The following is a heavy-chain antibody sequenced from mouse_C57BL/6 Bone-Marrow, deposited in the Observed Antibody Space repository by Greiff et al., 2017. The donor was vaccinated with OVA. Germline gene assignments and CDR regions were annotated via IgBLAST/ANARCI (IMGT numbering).Heavy chain of an antibody. J-gene: IGHJ2*01. CDR2: IYPGDGDT. CDR1: GYAFSSSW. V-gene: IGHV1-82*01. D-gene: IGHD1-1*01. Sequence: QVQLKESGPELVKPGASVKISCKASGYAFSSSWMNWVKQRPGKGLEWIGRIYPGDGDTNYNGKFKGKATLTADKSSSTAYMQLSSLTSEDSAVYFCARPFYYYGSLDYWGQGTTLTVSS. CDR3: ARPFYYYGSLDY.